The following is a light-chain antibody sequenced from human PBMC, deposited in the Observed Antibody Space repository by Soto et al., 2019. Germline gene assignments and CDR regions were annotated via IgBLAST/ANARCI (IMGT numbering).Light chain of an antibody. V-gene: IGKV1-9*01. CDR1: QGISSY. CDR3: QQLNSYPRT. CDR2: AAS. Sequence: DIPLTQSPSFLSASVGDRVTITCRASQGISSYLAWYQQKPGKAPKLLIYAASTLQRGVPSRFSGSGSGTEFTLTISSLQPEDFATYYCQQLNSYPRTFGQGTKVEIK. J-gene: IGKJ1*01.